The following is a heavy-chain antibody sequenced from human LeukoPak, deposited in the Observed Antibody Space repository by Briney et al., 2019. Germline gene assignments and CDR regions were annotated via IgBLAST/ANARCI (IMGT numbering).Heavy chain of an antibody. Sequence: PGGSLRLSCAASGFTFSSYSMNWVRQAPGKGLEWVSAISGSGGSTYYADSVKGRFTISRDNSKNTLYLQMNSLRAEDTAVYYCAKVGAGITMIVVVINYFDYWGQGTLVTVSS. J-gene: IGHJ4*02. CDR2: ISGSGGST. V-gene: IGHV3-23*01. D-gene: IGHD3-22*01. CDR3: AKVGAGITMIVVVINYFDY. CDR1: GFTFSSYS.